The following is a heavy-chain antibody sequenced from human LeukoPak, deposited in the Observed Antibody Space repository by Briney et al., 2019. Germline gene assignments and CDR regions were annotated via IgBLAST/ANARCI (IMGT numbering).Heavy chain of an antibody. V-gene: IGHV5-51*01. J-gene: IGHJ5*01. CDR3: VASIILTGYAYWLDS. Sequence: GESLKISCKASGYSFTNYWIGWVRQMPGKGLEWMGIVYPGDSQTIYRPPFQGQVTISADKSISTAYLQWSSLRTSDTAMYYCVASIILTGYAYWLDSWGQGTLVTVSS. D-gene: IGHD3-9*01. CDR1: GYSFTNYW. CDR2: VYPGDSQT.